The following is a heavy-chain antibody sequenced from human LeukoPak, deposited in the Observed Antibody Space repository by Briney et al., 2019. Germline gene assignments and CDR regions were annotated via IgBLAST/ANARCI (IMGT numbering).Heavy chain of an antibody. J-gene: IGHJ4*02. CDR1: GFTFSSYG. D-gene: IGHD3-16*02. V-gene: IGHV3-33*01. Sequence: RTGGSLRLSCAASGFTFSSYGMHWVRQAPGKGLEGVAVIWYDGSNKYYADSVKGRFTISRDNSKNTLYLQMNSLRAEDTAVYYCARDRNYDYVWGSYRYGPIDYWGQGTLVTVSS. CDR3: ARDRNYDYVWGSYRYGPIDY. CDR2: IWYDGSNK.